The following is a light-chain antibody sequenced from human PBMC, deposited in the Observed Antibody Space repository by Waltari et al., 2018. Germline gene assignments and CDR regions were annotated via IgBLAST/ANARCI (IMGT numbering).Light chain of an antibody. CDR2: EVT. CDR3: SSYRSGTSVI. CDR1: SSDVGGYNY. Sequence: QSALTQPASVSGSPGQSITISCTGTSSDVGGYNYVSWYQHHPGKAPKFIIYEVTNRPSGVSNRFSGAKSGNTAYLPISGLQAEDEADYYCSSYRSGTSVIFGGGTKVTVL. V-gene: IGLV2-14*01. J-gene: IGLJ2*01.